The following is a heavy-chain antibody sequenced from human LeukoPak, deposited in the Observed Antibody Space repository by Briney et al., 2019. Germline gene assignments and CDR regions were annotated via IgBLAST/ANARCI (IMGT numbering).Heavy chain of an antibody. J-gene: IGHJ4*02. V-gene: IGHV3-23*01. CDR3: ARDLRWLSYFDY. Sequence: PGGSLRLSCAASGFTFSSYAMSWVRQAPGKGLEWVSSISSSGGDTYYADSVKGRFTISRDNSNNTLYLQMNSLRAEDTAVYYCARDLRWLSYFDYWGQGTLVTVPS. D-gene: IGHD5-24*01. CDR1: GFTFSSYA. CDR2: ISSSGGDT.